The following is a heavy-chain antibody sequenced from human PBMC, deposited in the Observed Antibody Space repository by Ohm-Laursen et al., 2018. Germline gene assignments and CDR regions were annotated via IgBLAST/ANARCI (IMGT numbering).Heavy chain of an antibody. CDR1: GFTFRNYG. CDR3: AKDERWLRLRSYYFDY. Sequence: GSLRLSCSASGFTFRNYGMTWARQAPGKRLEWVAGIGGSGSSTYYADSVTGRFTISRDNSKNTLYLQMNSLRAEDTAVYYCAKDERWLRLRSYYFDYWGQGTLVTVSS. CDR2: IGGSGSST. J-gene: IGHJ4*02. D-gene: IGHD5-24*01. V-gene: IGHV3-23*01.